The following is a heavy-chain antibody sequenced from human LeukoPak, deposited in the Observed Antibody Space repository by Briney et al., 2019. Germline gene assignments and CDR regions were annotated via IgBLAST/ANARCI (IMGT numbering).Heavy chain of an antibody. CDR2: IYYGGST. J-gene: IGHJ4*02. D-gene: IGHD3-22*01. CDR3: GRFFRGSGYSQIDY. Sequence: SETLSLTCTVSGGSVSTGAYYWGWIRQPPGKGLEWIGIIYYGGSTYYNPSLKSRVTISVDTSKNQFSLKLSSVTAADTAVYYCGRFFRGSGYSQIDYWGQGTLVTVSS. V-gene: IGHV4-39*01. CDR1: GGSVSTGAYY.